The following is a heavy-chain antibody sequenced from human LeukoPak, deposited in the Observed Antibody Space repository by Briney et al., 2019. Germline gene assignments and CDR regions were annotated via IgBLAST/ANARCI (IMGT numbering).Heavy chain of an antibody. CDR1: GFAFSTYS. D-gene: IGHD3-22*01. CDR3: TKHITTGATTPFYYGMDV. V-gene: IGHV3-21*01. Sequence: GGSLRPSCAASGFAFSTYSMNWVRQPPGKGLEWVASISLSSASIYYADSVKGRFTISRDNAKNSLHLQMDSLRAVDTAVYYCTKHITTGATTPFYYGMDVWGQGTTVTVSS. J-gene: IGHJ6*02. CDR2: ISLSSASI.